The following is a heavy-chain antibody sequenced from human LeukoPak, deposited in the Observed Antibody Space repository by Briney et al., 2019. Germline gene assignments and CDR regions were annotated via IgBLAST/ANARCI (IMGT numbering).Heavy chain of an antibody. CDR1: GVSIADYY. Sequence: SETLSLTCTVAGVSIADYYWAWIRQPPGKGLEWIGYMYHSGHSDFNPSLKSRVSISVDTSKSQFSLMLTSVTAADTAVYYCARWTFKPQLLFFDQWSQGTLVTVSS. V-gene: IGHV4-59*01. J-gene: IGHJ4*02. CDR3: ARWTFKPQLLFFDQ. D-gene: IGHD1-1*01. CDR2: MYHSGHS.